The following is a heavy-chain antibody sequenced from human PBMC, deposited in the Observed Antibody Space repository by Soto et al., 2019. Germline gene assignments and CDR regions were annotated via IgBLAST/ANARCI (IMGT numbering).Heavy chain of an antibody. J-gene: IGHJ6*02. Sequence: QVQLVQSGAEVKKPGSSVKVSCKASGGTFSSYAISWVRQAPGQGLEWMGGIIPIFGTANYAQKFQGRVTITADKSTRTAYMELSSLRSEETAADYCSLGFAYSSSSGVIRSYYGMGVWGQGTPVTLPS. D-gene: IGHD6-6*01. CDR2: IIPIFGTA. V-gene: IGHV1-69*06. CDR3: SLGFAYSSSSGVIRSYYGMGV. CDR1: GGTFSSYA.